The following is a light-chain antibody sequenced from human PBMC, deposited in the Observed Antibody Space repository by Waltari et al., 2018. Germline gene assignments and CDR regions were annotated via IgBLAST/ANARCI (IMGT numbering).Light chain of an antibody. J-gene: IGKJ2*01. CDR1: QSVSSN. Sequence: EIVMTQSPATLSVSPGERATPSCRASQSVSSNLAWYQQKPGQAPRLLIYCASTSATGIPARFSGSGSGTEFTLTISSLQSEDFAVYYCQQYNNWPPYTFGQGTKLEIK. V-gene: IGKV3-15*01. CDR3: QQYNNWPPYT. CDR2: CAS.